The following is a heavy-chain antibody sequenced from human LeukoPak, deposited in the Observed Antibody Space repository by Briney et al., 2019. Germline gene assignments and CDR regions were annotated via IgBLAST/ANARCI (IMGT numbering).Heavy chain of an antibody. J-gene: IGHJ2*01. V-gene: IGHV5-51*01. CDR1: GYIFTSHW. Sequence: GESLKISCKGSGYIFTSHWIGWVRQMPGKGLEWMGIIYPGDSDTRYSPSFQGQVTISADKSISTAYLQWSSLKASDTAMYYCARHRGYYYESTHHWYFDLWGRGTLVTVSS. D-gene: IGHD3-22*01. CDR3: ARHRGYYYESTHHWYFDL. CDR2: IYPGDSDT.